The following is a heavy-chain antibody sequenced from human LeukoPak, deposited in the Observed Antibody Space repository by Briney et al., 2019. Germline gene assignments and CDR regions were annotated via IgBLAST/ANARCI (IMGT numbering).Heavy chain of an antibody. CDR2: IYYSGST. CDR1: GGSISSYY. D-gene: IGHD3-22*01. V-gene: IGHV4-59*01. Sequence: PSETLSLTCTVSGGSISSYYWSWIRQPPGKGLEWIGYIYYSGSTNYNPSLKSRVTISVDTSKNQFSLKLSSVTAADTAVYYCARDHGDYDSSGFDYWGQGTLVIVSS. CDR3: ARDHGDYDSSGFDY. J-gene: IGHJ4*02.